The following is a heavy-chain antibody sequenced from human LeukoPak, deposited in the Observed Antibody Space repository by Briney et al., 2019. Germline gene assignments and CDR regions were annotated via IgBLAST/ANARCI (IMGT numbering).Heavy chain of an antibody. CDR3: ARIWYTYGSPYFDY. D-gene: IGHD3-10*01. V-gene: IGHV4-38-2*02. CDR1: GSSISSGYY. Sequence: SETLSLTCTVSGSSISSGYYWGWIRQPPGKGLEWIGNVYHSGTTYYNPSLKSRITILVDTSKSQFSLNLRSVTAADTAVYYCARIWYTYGSPYFDYWGQGTLVTVSS. J-gene: IGHJ4*02. CDR2: VYHSGTT.